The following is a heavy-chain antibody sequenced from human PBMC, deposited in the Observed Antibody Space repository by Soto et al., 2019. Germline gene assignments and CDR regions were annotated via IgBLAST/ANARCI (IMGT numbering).Heavy chain of an antibody. CDR1: GGSISSYY. D-gene: IGHD4-17*01. Sequence: QVQLQESGPGLVKPSETLSLTCTVSGGSISSYYWSWIRQPPGKGLEWIGYIYYSGSTNYNPSLKSPVTISVDTSKNQFPLKLSSVTAADTAVYYCASHDYAYVPFDYWGQGTLVTVSS. CDR3: ASHDYAYVPFDY. CDR2: IYYSGST. V-gene: IGHV4-59*08. J-gene: IGHJ4*02.